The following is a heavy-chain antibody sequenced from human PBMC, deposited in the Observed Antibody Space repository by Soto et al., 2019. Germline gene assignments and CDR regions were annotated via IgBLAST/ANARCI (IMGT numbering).Heavy chain of an antibody. Sequence: QLQLQESGSGLVRPSQTLSLTCAVSGGSISSGGYSWNWIRQPPGKGLEWSGYIYHIGSTLYNPSLKRRVTISVDKSKKQFSLKLNSVTAADTAVYYCARDQLEGNWFDPWGQGTLVTDSS. D-gene: IGHD1-1*01. J-gene: IGHJ5*02. CDR3: ARDQLEGNWFDP. CDR1: GGSISSGGYS. V-gene: IGHV4-30-2*01. CDR2: IYHIGST.